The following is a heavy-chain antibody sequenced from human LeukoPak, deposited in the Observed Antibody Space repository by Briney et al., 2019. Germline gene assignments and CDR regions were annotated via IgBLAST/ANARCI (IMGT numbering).Heavy chain of an antibody. V-gene: IGHV3-7*05. J-gene: IGHJ4*02. CDR2: INQDGSEK. CDR1: GFTFSGYW. CDR3: ATVRTYTNFGY. D-gene: IGHD5-18*01. Sequence: QPGGSLRLSCAASGFTFSGYWMSWVRQAPGKGLEWVANINQDGSEKYYVDSVKGRFTISRDNAKNSLYLQMNSLRAEDTAVYYCATVRTYTNFGYWGQGTLVTVSS.